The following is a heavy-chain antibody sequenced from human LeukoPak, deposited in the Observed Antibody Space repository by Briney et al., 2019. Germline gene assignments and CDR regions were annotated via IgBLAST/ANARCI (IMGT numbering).Heavy chain of an antibody. J-gene: IGHJ4*02. CDR1: GFTFSSYW. D-gene: IGHD2-15*01. V-gene: IGHV3-7*01. Sequence: PGGSLRLSCAASGFTFSSYWMSWVRQAPGKGLEWVANIKQDGSEKYYVDSVKGRFTISRDNAKNSLYLQMNSLRAEDTAVYYCARDVFTVVVAATLSPGTFDYWGQGTLVTVSS. CDR2: IKQDGSEK. CDR3: ARDVFTVVVAATLSPGTFDY.